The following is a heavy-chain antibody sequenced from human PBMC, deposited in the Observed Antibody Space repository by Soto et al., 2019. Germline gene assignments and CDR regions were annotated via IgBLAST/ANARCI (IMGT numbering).Heavy chain of an antibody. CDR2: MYDSGST. J-gene: IGHJ4*02. V-gene: IGHV4-61*01. CDR3: ARYWSAFDY. D-gene: IGHD2-15*01. Sequence: QVQLQESGPGLVKPSETLSLTCTVSGGSVSSGSYYWSWIRQPPGKGLEWIGYMYDSGSTNYNPSLMSRVTISVDTSKNQFSLKLSSVTAADTAVYYCARYWSAFDYWGQGTLATVSS. CDR1: GGSVSSGSYY.